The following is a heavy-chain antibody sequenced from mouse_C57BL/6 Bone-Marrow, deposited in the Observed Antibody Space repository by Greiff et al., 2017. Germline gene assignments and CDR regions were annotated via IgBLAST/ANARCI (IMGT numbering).Heavy chain of an antibody. Sequence: VKLQESGPGLVAPSQSLSITCTVSGFSLPSYAISWVRQPPGKGLEWLGVIWTGGGTNYNAALKSRLSVSKDKSKSKAFLKMNSLQTEDTAVYYCARNGWLRHWYFDVWGTGTTVTVSS. CDR3: ARNGWLRHWYFDV. V-gene: IGHV2-9-1*01. J-gene: IGHJ1*03. CDR1: GFSLPSYA. D-gene: IGHD2-2*01. CDR2: IWTGGGT.